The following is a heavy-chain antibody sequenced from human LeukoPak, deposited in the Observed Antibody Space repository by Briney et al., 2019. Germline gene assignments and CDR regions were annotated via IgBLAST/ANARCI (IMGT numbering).Heavy chain of an antibody. V-gene: IGHV3-7*01. CDR1: GFTFSSYW. CDR3: ARFLEYSSSGADY. Sequence: VGSLRLSCAASGFTFSSYWMSWVRQAPGKGLEWVANIKQDGSEKYYVDSVKGRFTISRDDAKNSLYLQINSLKAEDTAVFYCARFLEYSSSGADYWGQGTLVTVSS. D-gene: IGHD6-6*01. J-gene: IGHJ4*02. CDR2: IKQDGSEK.